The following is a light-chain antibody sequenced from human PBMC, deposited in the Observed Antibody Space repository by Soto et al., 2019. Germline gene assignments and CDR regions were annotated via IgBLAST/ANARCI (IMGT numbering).Light chain of an antibody. CDR2: GAS. V-gene: IGKV3-20*01. CDR3: HQYDSSPLT. J-gene: IGKJ4*01. Sequence: EIVLTQSPGTLSLSPGERATLSCRASQSVSSSYLAWYQQKPGQAPRLLIYGASSRATAFPDRFSGSGSGTDFTLSISRLEPEDFAVYYCHQYDSSPLTFGGRTKVEIK. CDR1: QSVSSSY.